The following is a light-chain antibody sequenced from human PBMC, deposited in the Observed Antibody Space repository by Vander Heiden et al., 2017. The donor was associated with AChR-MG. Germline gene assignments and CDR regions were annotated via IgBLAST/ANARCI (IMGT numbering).Light chain of an antibody. CDR1: RRVCSD. CDR3: QRYHNWPPLT. Sequence: EIVMTQSPATLSASRGERATLSCTARRRVCSDLDWYSPKPGQAPWPPLLRSSHSATGIPATFRGSGSGTESDFTISSRKSEDVEVDYYQRYHNWPPLTFGGGTKVEIK. J-gene: IGKJ4*01. V-gene: IGKV3-15*01. CDR2: RSS.